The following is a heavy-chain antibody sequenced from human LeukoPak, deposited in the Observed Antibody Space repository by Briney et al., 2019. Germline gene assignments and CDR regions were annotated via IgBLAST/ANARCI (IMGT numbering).Heavy chain of an antibody. J-gene: IGHJ4*02. Sequence: GGSLRLSCAASGFSFSSYGMNWVRQARGKGLEWVSYISISSNTIYYADSVNGRFSISRDNAKNSLYLQMNSLRDEDTAVYYWARVLGADTGGFDYWGQGTLVTVSS. CDR3: ARVLGADTGGFDY. V-gene: IGHV3-48*02. D-gene: IGHD3-16*01. CDR2: ISISSNTI. CDR1: GFSFSSYG.